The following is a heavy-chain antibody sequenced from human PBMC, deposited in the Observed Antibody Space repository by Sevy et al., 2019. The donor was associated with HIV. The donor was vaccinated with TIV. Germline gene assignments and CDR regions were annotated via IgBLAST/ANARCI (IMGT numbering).Heavy chain of an antibody. CDR1: GYTLAKFS. V-gene: IGHV1-24*01. J-gene: IGHJ4*02. CDR3: ARTKDYYDSSGYPFDY. CDR2: FDPEDGDPEDGKT. D-gene: IGHD3-22*01. Sequence: ASVKVSCKVSGYTLAKFSIHWVRQAPGKGLEWMTSFDPEDGDPEDGKTIYAQKFLGRVTMTEDRSTDTAYMELSSLRSDDTAVYYCARTKDYYDSSGYPFDYWGQGTLVTVSS.